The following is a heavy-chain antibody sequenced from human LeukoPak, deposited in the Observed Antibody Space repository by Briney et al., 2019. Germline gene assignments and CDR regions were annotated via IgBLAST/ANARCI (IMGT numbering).Heavy chain of an antibody. CDR2: IYYSGST. D-gene: IGHD2-21*02. CDR1: GGAISSDC. V-gene: IGHV4-59*01. CDR3: AKFGFGGGHYYGFDD. Sequence: SETLCLTCTFSGGAISSDCWSWIRQPPGKGLEWIGHIYYSGSTNYNSSLKSRLTISVDPSKSQISLKLSSVSAADTAVYYCAKFGFGGGHYYGFDDWGQGTLVTVSS. J-gene: IGHJ4*02.